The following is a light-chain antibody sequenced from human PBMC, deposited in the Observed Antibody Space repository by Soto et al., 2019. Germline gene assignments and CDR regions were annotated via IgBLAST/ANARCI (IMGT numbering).Light chain of an antibody. CDR3: EAWDDSLGGYV. Sequence: QSLLTLPPCASATPGQRVTISCSGSISNIGSNYVYWYQQFPGAAPKLLIYSNNQRHSGVPDRFSGSKSGTSASLAISGVRSEEEADYYCEAWDDSLGGYVFGTGTKV. CDR2: SNN. CDR1: ISNIGSNY. V-gene: IGLV1-47*02. J-gene: IGLJ1*01.